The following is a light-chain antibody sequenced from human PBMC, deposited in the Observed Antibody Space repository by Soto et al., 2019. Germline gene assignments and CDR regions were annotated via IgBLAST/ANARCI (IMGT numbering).Light chain of an antibody. J-gene: IGKJ4*01. Sequence: EIVMTQSPATLSVSPGERATLSCRASQSVFSSLAWYQQKPGQAPRLLIYGASSRATGIPDRFSGSGSGTDFTLTISRLEPEDFAVYYCQQYGSSPALTFGGGTKVDIK. CDR1: QSVFSS. V-gene: IGKV3-20*01. CDR2: GAS. CDR3: QQYGSSPALT.